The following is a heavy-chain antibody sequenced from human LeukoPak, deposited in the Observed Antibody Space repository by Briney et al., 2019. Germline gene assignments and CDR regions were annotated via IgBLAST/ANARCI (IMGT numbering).Heavy chain of an antibody. J-gene: IGHJ4*02. D-gene: IGHD6-19*01. V-gene: IGHV4-34*01. CDR3: ARTGQWLRGLWY. Sequence: PSETLSLTCAVYGGSFSGYYWSWIRQPPGKGLEWIGEINHSGSTNYNPSLKSRVTISVDTSKNQFSLKLSSVTAADTAVYYCARTGQWLRGLWYWGQGTLVTVSS. CDR2: INHSGST. CDR1: GGSFSGYY.